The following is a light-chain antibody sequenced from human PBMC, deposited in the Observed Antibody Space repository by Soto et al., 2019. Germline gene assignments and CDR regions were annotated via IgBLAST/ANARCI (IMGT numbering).Light chain of an antibody. V-gene: IGKV1-39*01. CDR1: QSISTY. CDR3: QHSYSAPPWT. J-gene: IGKJ1*01. CDR2: AAS. Sequence: DIQMTQSPSSLSASVGDRVTISCRASQSISTYLNWYQQKPGKAPRLLIYAASTVQTGVPPRFSGSGSGTDFTLTISSLRLDYIATYFCQHSYSAPPWTFGQGTKVEIK.